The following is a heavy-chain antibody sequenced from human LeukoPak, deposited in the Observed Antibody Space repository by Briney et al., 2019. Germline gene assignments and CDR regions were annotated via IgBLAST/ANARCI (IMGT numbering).Heavy chain of an antibody. CDR2: IYHSGST. J-gene: IGHJ4*02. CDR1: GGSISSSNW. V-gene: IGHV4-4*02. D-gene: IGHD5-12*01. CDR3: ARYRGGSGYHFDY. Sequence: SETLSLTCAVSGGSISSSNWWSWVRQPPGKGLEWIGEIYHSGSTNYNPSLKSRVTISVDKSKNQFSLKLSSVTAADTAVYYCARYRGGSGYHFDYWDQGTLVTVSS.